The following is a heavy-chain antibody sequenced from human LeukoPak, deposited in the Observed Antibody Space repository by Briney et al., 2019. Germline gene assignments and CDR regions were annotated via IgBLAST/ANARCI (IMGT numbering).Heavy chain of an antibody. CDR3: ARARAITGTTSFDY. J-gene: IGHJ4*02. V-gene: IGHV3-11*06. D-gene: IGHD1-7*01. Sequence: PGGSLRLSCAASGFTFTDYYMSWIRQAPGEGLEWVSYISGGSGYTNYADSVTGRFTIFRDNARNSLYLQMNSLRAEDTAVYYCARARAITGTTSFDYWGQGTLVTVSS. CDR1: GFTFTDYY. CDR2: ISGGSGYT.